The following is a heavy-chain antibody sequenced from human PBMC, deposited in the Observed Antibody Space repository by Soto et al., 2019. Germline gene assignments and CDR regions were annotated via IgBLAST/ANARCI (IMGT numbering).Heavy chain of an antibody. CDR3: ARKGCNSTSCYPSFDY. J-gene: IGHJ4*02. CDR2: IYYTGNT. V-gene: IGHV4-31*03. D-gene: IGHD2-2*01. CDR1: GGSISSGGYY. Sequence: SETLSLTCTVSGGSISSGGYYWNWIRQHPGKGLEWIGYIYYTGNTYYNPSLKSRLTMSVDTSENQFSLKLSSVTAADTAVYYCARKGCNSTSCYPSFDYWGQGTLVTVS.